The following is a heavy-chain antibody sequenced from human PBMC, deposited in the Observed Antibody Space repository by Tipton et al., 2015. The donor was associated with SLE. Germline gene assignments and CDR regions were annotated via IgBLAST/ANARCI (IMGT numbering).Heavy chain of an antibody. CDR3: ARTFYYGLGSPDY. V-gene: IGHV3-48*03. D-gene: IGHD3-10*01. CDR2: ISSSGSTI. CDR1: GFTFSSYE. Sequence: GSLRLSCAASGFTFSSYEMNWVRQAPGKGLERVSYISSSGSTIYYADSVKGRFTISRDNAKNSLYLQINSPRAEDTAVYYCARTFYYGLGSPDYWGQGALVTVSS. J-gene: IGHJ4*02.